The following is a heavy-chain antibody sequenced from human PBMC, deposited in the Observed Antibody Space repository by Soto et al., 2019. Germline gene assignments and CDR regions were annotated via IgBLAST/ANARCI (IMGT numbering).Heavy chain of an antibody. V-gene: IGHV4-31*03. D-gene: IGHD6-13*01. CDR2: IHYSGST. CDR3: ARAWTATAGWANWFDR. CDR1: GGSISGEGYY. J-gene: IGHJ5*02. Sequence: QVQLQESGPGLVEPSQTLSLTCTVSGGSISGEGYYWSWIRQYSGRGLAVIGYIHYSGSTYYNPSLRSRVIISVDTSKTQFFLNLSSVTAAATAVSYCARAWTATAGWANWFDRWGQGTLVTVSS.